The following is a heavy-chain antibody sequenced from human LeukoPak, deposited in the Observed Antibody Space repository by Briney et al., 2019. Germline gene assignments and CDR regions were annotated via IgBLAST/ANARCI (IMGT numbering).Heavy chain of an antibody. Sequence: GGSLRLSCAASGFTFSNYAMRWVRQAPGKGLEWVSGISGSGDSTYYADSVKGRFTISRDNSKNTLYLQMNSLRAEDTAVYYCAKGYYNSSGYHFSGYWGQGTLVTVSS. CDR2: ISGSGDST. D-gene: IGHD3-22*01. CDR1: GFTFSNYA. V-gene: IGHV3-23*01. J-gene: IGHJ4*02. CDR3: AKGYYNSSGYHFSGY.